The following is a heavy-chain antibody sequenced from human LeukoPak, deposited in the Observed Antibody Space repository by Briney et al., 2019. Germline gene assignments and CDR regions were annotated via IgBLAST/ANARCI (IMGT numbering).Heavy chain of an antibody. CDR3: ASWMLHSYYYYGMDV. J-gene: IGHJ6*02. D-gene: IGHD2-15*01. CDR1: GFTFSSYG. V-gene: IGHV3-33*01. CDR2: IWYDGSNK. Sequence: GRSLRLSCAASGFTFSSYGMHWVRQAPGKGLEWVAVIWYDGSNKYYADSVKGRFTISRDNSKNTLYLQMNSLRAEDTAVYYCASWMLHSYYYYGMDVWGQGTTVTVSS.